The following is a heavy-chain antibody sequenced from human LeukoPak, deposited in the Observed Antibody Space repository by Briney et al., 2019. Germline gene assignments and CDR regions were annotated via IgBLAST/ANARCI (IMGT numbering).Heavy chain of an antibody. V-gene: IGHV3-9*01. D-gene: IGHD6-19*01. Sequence: PGRSLRLSCAASGFTFDDYAMHWVRQAPGKGLEWVSGISWTSGSIGYADSVKGRFTISRNNAKNSLYLQMNSLRAEDTALYYCAAVAAPAGYFDYWGQGTLVTVSS. CDR2: ISWTSGSI. J-gene: IGHJ4*02. CDR1: GFTFDDYA. CDR3: AAVAAPAGYFDY.